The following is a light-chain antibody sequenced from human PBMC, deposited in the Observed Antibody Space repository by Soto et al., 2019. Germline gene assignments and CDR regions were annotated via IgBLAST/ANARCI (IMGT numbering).Light chain of an antibody. CDR3: QQYHNWPPGA. CDR1: QSVSSN. J-gene: IGKJ2*01. V-gene: IGKV3-15*01. Sequence: EIVLTQSLATLSVSPGERATLSCRASQSVSSNLAWYQQKPGQAPRLLIYGASARATGIPARFSGSGSGTEFTLTISSLQSEDFAVYYCQQYHNWPPGAFGQGTKLEIK. CDR2: GAS.